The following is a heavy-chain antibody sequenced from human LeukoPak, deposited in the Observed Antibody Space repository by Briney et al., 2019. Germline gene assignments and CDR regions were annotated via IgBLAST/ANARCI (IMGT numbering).Heavy chain of an antibody. CDR2: INPNSGGT. J-gene: IGHJ4*02. Sequence: GASVKVSRKASGYTFTGYYMHWVRQAPGQGLEWMGWINPNSGGTNYAQKFQGRVTVTRDTSISTAYMELSRLRSDDTAVYYCARALCYTPLHYWGQGTLVTVSS. CDR3: ARALCYTPLHY. CDR1: GYTFTGYY. D-gene: IGHD5-18*01. V-gene: IGHV1-2*02.